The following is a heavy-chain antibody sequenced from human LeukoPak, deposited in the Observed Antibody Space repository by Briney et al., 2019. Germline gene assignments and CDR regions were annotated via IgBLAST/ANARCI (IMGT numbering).Heavy chain of an antibody. CDR1: GYTLTAYY. CDR2: MNPNSGNT. D-gene: IGHD4-23*01. J-gene: IGHJ4*02. V-gene: IGHV1-8*03. Sequence: GASVKVSCKASGYTLTAYYIYWVRQAPGQGLEWMGWMNPNSGNTGYAQKFQGRVTITRNTSISTAYMELSSLRSEDTAVYYCARTGGNSVGFDYWGQGTLVTVSS. CDR3: ARTGGNSVGFDY.